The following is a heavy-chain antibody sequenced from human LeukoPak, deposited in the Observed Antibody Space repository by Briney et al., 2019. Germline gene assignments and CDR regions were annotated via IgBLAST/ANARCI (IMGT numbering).Heavy chain of an antibody. CDR3: ARIPGAIMITFGGVIGPYYFDY. CDR2: IYPGYSDT. CDR1: GYSFTSFW. V-gene: IGHV5-51*01. D-gene: IGHD3-16*02. J-gene: IGHJ4*02. Sequence: GESLKISYEGSGYSFTSFWICWVRQLPGKGLELMWIIYPGYSDTRYSPSFQGRVTISADKSISTAYLQWSSLKASDTAMYYCARIPGAIMITFGGVIGPYYFDYWGQGTLVTVSS.